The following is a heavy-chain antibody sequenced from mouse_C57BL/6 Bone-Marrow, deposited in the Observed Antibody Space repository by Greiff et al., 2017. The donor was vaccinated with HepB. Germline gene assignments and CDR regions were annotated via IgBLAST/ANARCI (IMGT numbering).Heavy chain of an antibody. CDR3: ARDPVRQPRAMDY. V-gene: IGHV1-55*01. CDR2: IYPGSGST. CDR1: GYTFTSYW. J-gene: IGHJ4*01. Sequence: QVQLKQPGAELVKPGASVKMSCKASGYTFTSYWITWVKQRPGQGLEWIGDIYPGSGSTNYNEKFKSKATLTVDTSSSTAYMQLSSLTSEDSAVYYCARDPVRQPRAMDYWGQGTSVTVSS. D-gene: IGHD3-2*01.